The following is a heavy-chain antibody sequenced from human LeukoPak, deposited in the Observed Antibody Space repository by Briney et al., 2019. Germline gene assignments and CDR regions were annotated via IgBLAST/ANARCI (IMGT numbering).Heavy chain of an antibody. Sequence: SETLSLTCTVSGYSISSGYYWDWIRQPPGKGLEWIGNIYHSRSTYYNPSLKSRVTISVDASKNQFSLKLNSVTAADTAVYYCAKNSGYYHPYYIDHWGQGTLVTVSS. V-gene: IGHV4-38-2*02. J-gene: IGHJ4*02. D-gene: IGHD3-22*01. CDR2: IYHSRST. CDR1: GYSISSGYY. CDR3: AKNSGYYHPYYIDH.